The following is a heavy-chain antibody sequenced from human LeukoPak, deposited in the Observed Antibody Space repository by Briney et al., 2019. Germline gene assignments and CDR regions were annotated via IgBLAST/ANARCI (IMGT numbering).Heavy chain of an antibody. J-gene: IGHJ4*02. D-gene: IGHD3-9*01. V-gene: IGHV1-69*13. CDR2: IIPIFGTA. CDR1: GGTFSSYA. CDR3: AKAYPSGYDILTGYYHFDY. Sequence: ASVKVSCKASGGTFSSYAISWVRQAPGQGLEWMGGIIPIFGTANYAQKFQGRVTITADESTSTVYMELSSLRSEDTAVYYCAKAYPSGYDILTGYYHFDYWGQGTLVAVSS.